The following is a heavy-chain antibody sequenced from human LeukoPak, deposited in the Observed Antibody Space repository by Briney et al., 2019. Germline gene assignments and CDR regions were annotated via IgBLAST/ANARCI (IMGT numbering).Heavy chain of an antibody. CDR1: GFTFDDYA. D-gene: IGHD3-22*01. J-gene: IGHJ4*02. V-gene: IGHV3-9*01. CDR2: ISWNSGSI. CDR3: ARVSRESGYYYEEY. Sequence: PGRSLRLSCAASGFTFDDYAMHWVRQAPGKGLEWVSGISWNSGSIGYADSVKGRFTISRDNAKNSLYLQMNSLRAEDTALYYCARVSRESGYYYEEYWGQGSLVTVSS.